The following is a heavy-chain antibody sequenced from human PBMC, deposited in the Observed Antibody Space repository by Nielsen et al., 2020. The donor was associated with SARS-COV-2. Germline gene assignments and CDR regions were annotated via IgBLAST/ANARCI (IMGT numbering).Heavy chain of an antibody. CDR2: IRAYNGNT. V-gene: IGHV1-18*01. Sequence: ASVKVSCKASGYTFTSYGISWVRQAPGQGLEWMGWIRAYNGNTNYAQKLQGRVTMTTDTSTSTAYMELRSLRSDDTAVYYWARVKAAAFLYYYYGMDFWGQGTTVTVSS. CDR1: GYTFTSYG. J-gene: IGHJ6*02. CDR3: ARVKAAAFLYYYYGMDF. D-gene: IGHD6-13*01.